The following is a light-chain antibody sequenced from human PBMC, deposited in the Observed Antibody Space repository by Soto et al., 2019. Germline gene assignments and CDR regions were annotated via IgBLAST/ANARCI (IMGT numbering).Light chain of an antibody. V-gene: IGLV2-14*02. CDR1: SSDVGTYDA. J-gene: IGLJ1*01. Sequence: QSVLTQPASVSGSPGQSITISCIGTSSDVGTYDAVSWYQQHPGKAPKLFLYEVTKRPSGVSSRFSGSKSGNTASLTISGLQAEDEAEYYCSSYTNINTRACVFGTGTKVTVL. CDR2: EVT. CDR3: SSYTNINTRACV.